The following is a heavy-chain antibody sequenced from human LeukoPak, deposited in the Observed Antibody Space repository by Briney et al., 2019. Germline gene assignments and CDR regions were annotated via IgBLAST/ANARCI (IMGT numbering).Heavy chain of an antibody. CDR2: INPIFGTS. Sequence: ASVKVSCKASGGTFSNYAISWVRQAPGQGLEWMGGINPIFGTSNYAQKFQGRVTITADESMSTAYMDLSSLSSEDTAVYYCVRARWVRGYSGHEKDFDYWGQGTLVTVSS. V-gene: IGHV1-69*13. J-gene: IGHJ4*02. CDR3: VRARWVRGYSGHEKDFDY. CDR1: GGTFSNYA. D-gene: IGHD5-12*01.